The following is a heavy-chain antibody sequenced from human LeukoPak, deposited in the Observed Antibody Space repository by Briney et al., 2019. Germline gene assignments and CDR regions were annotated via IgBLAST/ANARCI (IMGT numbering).Heavy chain of an antibody. Sequence: GGSLRLSCAASGFTFNLYAMTWVRQAPGKGLEWVSGISGSGGSTKYADSVKGRFTISRDNSKNTFYLQVNNLRAEDTAVYYCARGGDVTVIVVIIPDPFDIWGQGTVVTVSS. V-gene: IGHV3-23*01. J-gene: IGHJ3*02. D-gene: IGHD3-22*01. CDR3: ARGGDVTVIVVIIPDPFDI. CDR1: GFTFNLYA. CDR2: ISGSGGST.